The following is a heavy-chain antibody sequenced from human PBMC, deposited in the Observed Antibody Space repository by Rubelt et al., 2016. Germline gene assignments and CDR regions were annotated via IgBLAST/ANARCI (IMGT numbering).Heavy chain of an antibody. CDR2: IFSGGYT. D-gene: IGHD1-26*01. CDR1: GFTVSRNY. Sequence: EVQLVESGGGLVQPGGSLRLSCAVSGFTVSRNYMSWVSQAPGNGLEWVSGIFSGGYTLYDDSVKDRFSISRDTSKNTLFLQMNSLVAEDTAVYFCAGEAAMGPTTAHFDVWGQGSLVTVAS. CDR3: AGEAAMGPTTAHFDV. J-gene: IGHJ4*02. V-gene: IGHV3-66*01.